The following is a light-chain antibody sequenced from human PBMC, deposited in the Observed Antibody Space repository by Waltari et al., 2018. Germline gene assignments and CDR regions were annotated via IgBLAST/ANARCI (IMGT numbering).Light chain of an antibody. V-gene: IGLV3-21*02. CDR2: LNS. Sequence: SSVLTQAPSVSVAPGQTATITCGGDNIGGRSVHWYQQRPGRAPVLVVYLNSDRPSGIPDRFSGSKSGNAATLTISRVEAGVEADYYCHVWDGKTVMFGGGTKLTVL. CDR3: HVWDGKTVM. J-gene: IGLJ3*02. CDR1: NIGGRS.